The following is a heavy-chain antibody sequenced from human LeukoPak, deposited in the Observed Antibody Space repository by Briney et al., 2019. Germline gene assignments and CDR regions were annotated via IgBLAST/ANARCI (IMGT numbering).Heavy chain of an antibody. CDR3: AREIAAAGTDY. CDR2: ISSRSSST. Sequence: GGSLRLSCAASGFTFSDYYMSCIRQAPGKGLECVSYISSRSSSTSYADSVKGRFTISRDNAKKSLYLQMNSLRAEDTAVYYCAREIAAAGTDYWGQGTLVTVSS. CDR1: GFTFSDYY. J-gene: IGHJ4*02. D-gene: IGHD6-13*01. V-gene: IGHV3-11*05.